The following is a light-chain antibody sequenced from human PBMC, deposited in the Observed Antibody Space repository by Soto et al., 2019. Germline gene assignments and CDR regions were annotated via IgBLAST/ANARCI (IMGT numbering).Light chain of an antibody. V-gene: IGLV1-44*01. Sequence: QSVLTQPPSASGTPGQRVTISCSGSSSNIGSNTVNWYQQLPGTAPKLLIYSNNQRPSGVPDRFSGSKSGTSASLAISGLQSDDEADYYCASWYDSLNGRYVFGTGTKLTVL. J-gene: IGLJ1*01. CDR1: SSNIGSNT. CDR2: SNN. CDR3: ASWYDSLNGRYV.